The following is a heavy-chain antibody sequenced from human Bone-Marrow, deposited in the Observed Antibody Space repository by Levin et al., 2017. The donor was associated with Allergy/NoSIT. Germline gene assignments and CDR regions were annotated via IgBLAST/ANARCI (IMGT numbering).Heavy chain of an antibody. D-gene: IGHD1-14*01. CDR2: MKEDGSEK. V-gene: IGHV3-7*02. CDR1: GFTFSNYW. J-gene: IGHJ4*02. CDR3: AIRNLWF. Sequence: QRGESLKISCVASGFTFSNYWMTWVRQAPGKGLEWLANMKEDGSEKNYVDSVRGRFTISRDNTKNSLSLQMNSLRAEDTAIYYCAIRNLWFWGQGTLVTVSS.